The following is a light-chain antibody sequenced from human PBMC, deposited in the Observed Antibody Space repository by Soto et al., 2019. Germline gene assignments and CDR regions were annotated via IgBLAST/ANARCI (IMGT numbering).Light chain of an antibody. Sequence: QSVLTQPPSVSAAPGQKVTISCSGSTSNIGSNYVSWYQRLPGTAPKLLIFDNNKRPSGLPDRFSGSKSGTAATLGFTGLQTGDEADYYCGTWDSSLSAVVFGGGTQLTVL. CDR2: DNN. J-gene: IGLJ3*02. CDR1: TSNIGSNY. V-gene: IGLV1-51*01. CDR3: GTWDSSLSAVV.